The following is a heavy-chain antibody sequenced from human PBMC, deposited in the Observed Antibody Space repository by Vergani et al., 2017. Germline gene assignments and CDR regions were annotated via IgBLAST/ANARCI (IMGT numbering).Heavy chain of an antibody. V-gene: IGHV4-34*01. CDR2: INHSGST. CDR1: GGSFSGYY. D-gene: IGHD2-15*01. CDR3: AGGSCSGGSCHPWGRRKNWFDP. J-gene: IGHJ5*02. Sequence: QVQLQQWGAGLLKPSETLSLSCAVYGGSFSGYYWSWIRQPPGKGLEWIGEINHSGSTNYNPSLKSRVTISVDTSKNQFSLKLSSVTAADTAVYYCAGGSCSGGSCHPWGRRKNWFDPWGQGTLVTVSS.